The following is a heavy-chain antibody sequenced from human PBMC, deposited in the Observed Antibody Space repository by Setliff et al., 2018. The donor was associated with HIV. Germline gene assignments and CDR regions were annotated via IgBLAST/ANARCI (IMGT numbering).Heavy chain of an antibody. CDR2: ISGFNGNT. CDR3: AREGYISGWSAGDYYYYMDV. CDR1: GYTFTSYH. D-gene: IGHD6-19*01. V-gene: IGHV1-18*01. J-gene: IGHJ6*03. Sequence: GASVKVSCKASGYTFTSYHISWVRQAPGQGLEWMGWISGFNGNTNYAQRLQGRVTMTTDTPTSTAYMELRSLRSDDTAVYYCAREGYISGWSAGDYYYYMDVWGKGTTVTVSS.